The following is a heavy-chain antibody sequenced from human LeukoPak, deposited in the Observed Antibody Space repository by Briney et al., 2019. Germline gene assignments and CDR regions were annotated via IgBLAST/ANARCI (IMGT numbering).Heavy chain of an antibody. V-gene: IGHV3-48*01. CDR3: ARISSGYGLLYYYMDV. Sequence: GGSPRLSCAASGFTFSSYGMTWVRQAPGKGLEWVSYISSSSSTIYYADSVKGRFTISRDNAKNSLYLQLNSLRAEDTAVYYCARISSGYGLLYYYMDVWGRGTTVIVSS. D-gene: IGHD6-19*01. J-gene: IGHJ6*03. CDR2: ISSSSSTI. CDR1: GFTFSSYG.